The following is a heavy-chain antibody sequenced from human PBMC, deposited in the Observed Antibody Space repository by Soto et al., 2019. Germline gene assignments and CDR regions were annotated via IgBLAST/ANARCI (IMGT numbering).Heavy chain of an antibody. V-gene: IGHV4-31*03. CDR3: ARGEIMITFGGVIVIDYFDY. D-gene: IGHD3-16*02. Sequence: QVQLQESGPGLVKPSQTLSLTCTVSGGSISSGGYYWSWIRQHPGKGLVWIGYIDYSGSTYYNPSLKSRVTISVDTSKNQFSLKLSSVTAADTAVYYCARGEIMITFGGVIVIDYFDYWGQGTLVTVSS. J-gene: IGHJ4*02. CDR1: GGSISSGGYY. CDR2: IDYSGST.